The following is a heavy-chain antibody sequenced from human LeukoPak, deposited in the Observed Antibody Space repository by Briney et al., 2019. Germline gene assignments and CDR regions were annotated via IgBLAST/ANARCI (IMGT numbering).Heavy chain of an antibody. J-gene: IGHJ1*01. Sequence: ASVKVSCKASGYTITSYGITWVRQAPGQGLEWMGWIGAYTGNTTYAQKLQGRVTMTTDTSTSTAYMELRSLTSADTAVYFCAKDKPGIPQHWGQGTLVTVSS. CDR3: AKDKPGIPQH. CDR1: GYTITSYG. V-gene: IGHV1-18*01. CDR2: IGAYTGNT. D-gene: IGHD6-13*01.